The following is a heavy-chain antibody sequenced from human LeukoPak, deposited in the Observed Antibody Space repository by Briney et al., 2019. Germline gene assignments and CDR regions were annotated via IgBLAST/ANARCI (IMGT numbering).Heavy chain of an antibody. Sequence: SQTLSLTCAVSGGSISSGGYSWSWIRQAPGKGLEWIGYIYHSGSTYYNPSLKSRVTISVDSPKNHFSLKVTSVTAADTAKYYCARGAITMVRGYFDYWGQGTLVTVSS. D-gene: IGHD3-10*01. CDR3: ARGAITMVRGYFDY. CDR2: IYHSGST. V-gene: IGHV4-30-2*01. J-gene: IGHJ4*02. CDR1: GGSISSGGYS.